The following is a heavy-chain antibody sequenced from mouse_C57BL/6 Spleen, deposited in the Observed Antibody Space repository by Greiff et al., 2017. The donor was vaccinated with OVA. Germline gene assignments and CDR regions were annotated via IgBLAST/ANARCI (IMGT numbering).Heavy chain of an antibody. CDR2: IDPEDGDT. Sequence: EVKLMESGAELVRPGASVKLSCTASGFNIKDYYMHWVKQRPEQGLEWIGRIDPEDGDTEYAPKFQGKATMTADTSSNPAYLQLSSLTSEDTAVYYCTTLYSNYVGVWGTGTTVTVSS. J-gene: IGHJ1*03. D-gene: IGHD2-5*01. CDR1: GFNIKDYY. CDR3: TTLYSNYVGV. V-gene: IGHV14-1*01.